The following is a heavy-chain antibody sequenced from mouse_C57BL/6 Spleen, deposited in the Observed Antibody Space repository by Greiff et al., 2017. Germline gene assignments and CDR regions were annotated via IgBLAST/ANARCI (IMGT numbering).Heavy chain of an antibody. Sequence: QVQLQQSGAELVRPGASVTLSCKASGYTFTDYEMHWVKQTPVHGLEWIGAIDPETGGTAYNQKFKGKAILTADKSSSTAYMERRSLTSEDSALYYSARDGDLNRDTWGEGTTLTV. CDR1: GYTFTDYE. D-gene: IGHD2-3*01. CDR3: ARDGDLNRDT. CDR2: IDPETGGT. V-gene: IGHV1-15*01. J-gene: IGHJ2*01.